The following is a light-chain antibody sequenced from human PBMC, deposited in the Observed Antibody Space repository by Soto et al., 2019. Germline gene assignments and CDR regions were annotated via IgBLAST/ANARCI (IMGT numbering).Light chain of an antibody. J-gene: IGKJ5*01. CDR3: MQALQTPIT. Sequence: EPASISCRSGQSLQHRNGYNYLAWYLQKPWQSPRLLIYLGSLRASGVPDRFRGSGSGTDFTLKISRVEAEDVGVYYCMQALQTPITFGQGTRLEIE. CDR2: LGS. CDR1: QSLQHRNGYNY. V-gene: IGKV2-28*01.